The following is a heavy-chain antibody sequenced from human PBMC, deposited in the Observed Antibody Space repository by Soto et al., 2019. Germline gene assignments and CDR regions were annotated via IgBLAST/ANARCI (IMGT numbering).Heavy chain of an antibody. V-gene: IGHV3-23*01. Sequence: EEQLLESGGGLVRPGGSLRLSCVASAFTFRSYAMSWVRQAPGKGLEWVSAITASADTTYYADSVKGRFTISRDNSKNTLYLRMNSLRAEDTAVYYCAKVRPLRDCTSTSCLGAFDIWGQGTMVTVSS. CDR1: AFTFRSYA. CDR3: AKVRPLRDCTSTSCLGAFDI. CDR2: ITASADTT. D-gene: IGHD2-2*01. J-gene: IGHJ3*02.